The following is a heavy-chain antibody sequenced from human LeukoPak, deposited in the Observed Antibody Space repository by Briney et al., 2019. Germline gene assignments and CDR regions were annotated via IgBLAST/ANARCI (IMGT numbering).Heavy chain of an antibody. Sequence: ASVKVSCKASGYTFTGYYMHWVRQAPGQGLEWMGWINPNSGGTSYAQKFQGRVTMTRDTSISTAYMELSRLRSDDTAVYYCATSGYYTPFDYWGQGTLVTVSS. V-gene: IGHV1-2*02. CDR1: GYTFTGYY. CDR3: ATSGYYTPFDY. CDR2: INPNSGGT. D-gene: IGHD3-3*01. J-gene: IGHJ4*02.